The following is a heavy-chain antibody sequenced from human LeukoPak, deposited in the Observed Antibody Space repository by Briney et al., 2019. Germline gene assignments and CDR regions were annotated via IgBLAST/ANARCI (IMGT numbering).Heavy chain of an antibody. CDR1: GYTLTELS. Sequence: GASVTVSCTVSGYTLTELSMHWVRQAPGKGLEWMGGFDPEDGETIYAQKFQGRVTMTEDTSTDTAYMELSSLRSEDTAVYYCARAHNRHNYYHEAFSWGQGTLVTVSS. CDR2: FDPEDGET. J-gene: IGHJ4*02. V-gene: IGHV1-24*01. CDR3: ARAHNRHNYYHEAFS. D-gene: IGHD3-22*01.